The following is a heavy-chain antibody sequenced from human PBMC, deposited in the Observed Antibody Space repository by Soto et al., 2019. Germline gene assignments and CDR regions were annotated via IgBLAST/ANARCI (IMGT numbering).Heavy chain of an antibody. CDR3: VRDSRAYNLDY. CDR1: GFTFSSHW. D-gene: IGHD1-20*01. CDR2: IKSDGTYR. J-gene: IGHJ4*02. Sequence: EVQLVESGGGLVQPGGSLRLSCVASGFTFSSHWMHWVRRTPGTGLACVARIKSDGTYRDYGDSVQGRFTISRDNAKNTLYLHMNNLRADDTAVYYCVRDSRAYNLDYWGQATLVTVSS. V-gene: IGHV3-74*01.